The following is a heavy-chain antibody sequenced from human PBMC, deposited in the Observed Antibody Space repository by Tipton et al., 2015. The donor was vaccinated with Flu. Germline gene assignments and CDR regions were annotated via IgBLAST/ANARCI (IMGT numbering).Heavy chain of an antibody. CDR2: IYHSGST. D-gene: IGHD6-19*01. CDR3: ARDGSSGWYGDSLAY. CDR1: GYSISSGYY. J-gene: IGHJ4*02. Sequence: TLSLTCAVSGYSISSGYYWGWIRQPPGKGLEWIGSIYHSGSTYYNPSLKSRVTISVDTSKNQFSLKLSSVTAADTAVYYCARDGSSGWYGDSLAYWGQGTLVTVSS. V-gene: IGHV4-38-2*02.